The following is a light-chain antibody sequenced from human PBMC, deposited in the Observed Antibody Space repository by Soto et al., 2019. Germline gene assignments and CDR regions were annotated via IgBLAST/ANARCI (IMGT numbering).Light chain of an antibody. CDR2: DVS. CDR3: CSYTSNYTYV. CDR1: SSDIGGYSS. J-gene: IGLJ1*01. Sequence: QSVLTQPASVSGSPGQSITISCTGTSSDIGGYSSVSWYQHHPGRAPKLMIYDVSDWPSGVSTRFSGSKSGNTASLTISGLQAEDEADYYCCSYTSNYTYVFGTGTKVTVL. V-gene: IGLV2-14*01.